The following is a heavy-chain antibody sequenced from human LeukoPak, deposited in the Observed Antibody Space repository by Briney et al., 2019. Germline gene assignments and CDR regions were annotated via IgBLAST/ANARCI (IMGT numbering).Heavy chain of an antibody. CDR1: GFTFSSYA. D-gene: IGHD6-19*01. CDR3: AESISGWYSGEYYFDY. CDR2: INHNGNVN. J-gene: IGHJ4*02. Sequence: GGSLRLSCAASGFTFSSYAMNWARQAPGKGLEWVASINHNGNVNYYVDSVKGRFTISRDNAKNSLYLQMSNLRAEDTAVYFCAESISGWYSGEYYFDYWGQGTLVTVSS. V-gene: IGHV3-7*03.